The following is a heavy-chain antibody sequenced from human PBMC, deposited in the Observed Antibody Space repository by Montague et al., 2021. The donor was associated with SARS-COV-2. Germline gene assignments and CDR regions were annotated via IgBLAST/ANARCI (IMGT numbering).Heavy chain of an antibody. CDR3: VRVLDTRVRDY. Sequence: SETLSLTCSVSGYSISSGYYWGWIRQPPGKGLKWVGCISYIGKTYYSPSLKSRLNISLDSSKNQFSLQARSVTAADTAVYYCVRVLDTRVRDYWGQGTLVTASS. D-gene: IGHD3/OR15-3a*01. CDR1: GYSISSGYY. J-gene: IGHJ4*02. CDR2: ISYIGKT. V-gene: IGHV4-38-2*02.